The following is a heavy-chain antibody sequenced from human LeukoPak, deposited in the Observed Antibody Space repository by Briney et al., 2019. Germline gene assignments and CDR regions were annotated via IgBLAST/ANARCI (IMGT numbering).Heavy chain of an antibody. Sequence: ASVKVSRKASGYTFTGYYMHWVRQAPGQGLEWMGWINPNSGGTNYAQKFQGRVTMTRDTSISTAYMELSRLRSDDTAVYYCARGGIAAAGPHDAFDIWGQGTMVTVSS. D-gene: IGHD6-13*01. CDR3: ARGGIAAAGPHDAFDI. J-gene: IGHJ3*02. CDR1: GYTFTGYY. V-gene: IGHV1-2*02. CDR2: INPNSGGT.